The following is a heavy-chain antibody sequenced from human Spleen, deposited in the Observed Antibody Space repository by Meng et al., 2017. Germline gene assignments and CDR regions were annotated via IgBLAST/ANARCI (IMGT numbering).Heavy chain of an antibody. J-gene: IGHJ5*02. Sequence: QVQLQESGPGLVEPSQTLSLTCTVSGGSMSSGNYYWSWIRQPPGKGLEWIGYIHHSGSAYYNPSLKSRVSISVDTSKNQFSLNLNSMTAADTAVYYCARLPTGFPNWFDPWGQGTLVTVSS. CDR2: IHHSGSA. CDR3: ARLPTGFPNWFDP. V-gene: IGHV4-30-4*01. D-gene: IGHD4-17*01. CDR1: GGSMSSGNYY.